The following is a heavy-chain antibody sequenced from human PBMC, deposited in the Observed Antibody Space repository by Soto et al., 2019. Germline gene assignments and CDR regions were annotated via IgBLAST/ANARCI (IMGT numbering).Heavy chain of an antibody. V-gene: IGHV4-59*01. J-gene: IGHJ1*01. CDR3: AIVKQGDYARRYSHH. Sequence: SETVSLTCTVSGGSISSYYWSWIRQPPGKGLEWTGYIYYSGSTNYNPSLKSRVTISVDTSKNQFSLKLSSVTAADTAVYYCAIVKQGDYARRYSHHWGPGPLVTVFS. CDR1: GGSISSYY. CDR2: IYYSGST. D-gene: IGHD4-17*01.